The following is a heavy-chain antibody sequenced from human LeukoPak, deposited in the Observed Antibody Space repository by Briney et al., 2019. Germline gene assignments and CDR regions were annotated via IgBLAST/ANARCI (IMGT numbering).Heavy chain of an antibody. J-gene: IGHJ4*02. V-gene: IGHV3-23*01. CDR3: AKDGGDGHFDY. D-gene: IGHD2-21*01. Sequence: GGSLRLSCAASGFTFNSYALSWVRQAPGRGLEWVSGITGGGGGTYYADSVKGRFTISRDNSKNTLYLQMNSLRAEDTAVYYCAKDGGDGHFDYWGQGTLVTVSS. CDR2: ITGGGGGT. CDR1: GFTFNSYA.